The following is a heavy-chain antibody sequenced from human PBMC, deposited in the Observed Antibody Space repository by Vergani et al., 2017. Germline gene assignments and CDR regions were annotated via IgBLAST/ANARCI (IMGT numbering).Heavy chain of an antibody. D-gene: IGHD3-10*01. CDR1: GFTFSSYA. CDR2: ISSSSSTI. J-gene: IGHJ3*02. V-gene: IGHV3-48*01. CDR3: ASRFGEI. Sequence: EVQLLESGGGLVQPGGSLRLSCAASGFTFSSYAMSWVRQAPGKGLEWVSYISSSSSTIYYADSVKGRFTISRDNAKNSLYLQMNSLRAEDTAVYYCASRFGEIWGQGTMVTVSS.